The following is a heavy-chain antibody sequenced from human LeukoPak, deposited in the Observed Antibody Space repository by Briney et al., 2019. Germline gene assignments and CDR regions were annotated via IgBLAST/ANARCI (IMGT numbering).Heavy chain of an antibody. V-gene: IGHV3-23*01. CDR2: IFGSGGSA. CDR1: GFTFNNYA. CDR3: TKTTTGYSSGQYPGWPADH. D-gene: IGHD3-22*01. J-gene: IGHJ4*02. Sequence: GGSLRLSCTASGFTFNNYAMYWVRQAPRKGLEWIAGIFGSGGSAHYADSVKGRFTISRDNSKNTVYLQMDSLRGEDTAVYYCTKTTTGYSSGQYPGWPADHWGQGALVTVSS.